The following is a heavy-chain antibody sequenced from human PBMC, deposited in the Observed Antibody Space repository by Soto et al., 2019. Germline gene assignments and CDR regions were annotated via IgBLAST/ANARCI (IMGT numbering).Heavy chain of an antibody. V-gene: IGHV4-30-4*08. J-gene: IGHJ5*02. CDR2: VYYTGSA. Sequence: SETLSLTCTVSGDSIRSTDYYWGWIRQAPGKGLEWIGFVYYTGSAYYNPSLMSRVTISVDTSKTQFSLELTSVTAADTAVYYGFRCARERADAPHSFDSWGQGTQVTVSS. CDR1: GDSIRSTDYY. CDR3: FRCARERADAPHSFDS. D-gene: IGHD1-1*01.